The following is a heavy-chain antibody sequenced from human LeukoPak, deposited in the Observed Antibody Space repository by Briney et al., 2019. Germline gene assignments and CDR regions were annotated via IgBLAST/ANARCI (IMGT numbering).Heavy chain of an antibody. CDR1: GGSISSYY. D-gene: IGHD6-13*01. Sequence: SETLSLTCTVSGGSISSYYWSWIQQPPGKGLEWIGYIYYSGSTNYNPSLKSRVTISVDTSKNQFSLKLSSVTAADTAVYYCARHDSSSWYYYYGMDVWGQGTTVTVSS. CDR2: IYYSGST. V-gene: IGHV4-59*08. J-gene: IGHJ6*02. CDR3: ARHDSSSWYYYYGMDV.